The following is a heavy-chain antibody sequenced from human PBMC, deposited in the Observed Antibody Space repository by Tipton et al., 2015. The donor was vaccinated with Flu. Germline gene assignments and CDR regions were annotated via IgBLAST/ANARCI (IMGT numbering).Heavy chain of an antibody. CDR1: GGSISSSSYY. J-gene: IGHJ5*02. Sequence: TLSLTCTVSGGSISSSSYYWGWIRQPPGKGLEWIGSIYYSGSTYYNPSLKSRVTISVDTSKNQFSLKLSSVTAADTAVYYCAGLITIFGVVSSGFDPWGQGTLVTVSS. V-gene: IGHV4-39*07. CDR2: IYYSGST. D-gene: IGHD3-3*01. CDR3: AGLITIFGVVSSGFDP.